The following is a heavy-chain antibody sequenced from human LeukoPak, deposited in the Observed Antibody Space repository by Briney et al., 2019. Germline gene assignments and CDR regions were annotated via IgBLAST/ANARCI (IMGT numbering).Heavy chain of an antibody. CDR3: ASTGAQYYDILAGQYYFDY. J-gene: IGHJ4*02. CDR1: GGSISSGGYY. D-gene: IGHD3-9*01. V-gene: IGHV4-31*03. Sequence: SETLSLTCTVSGGSISSGGYYWSWIRQHPGKGLEWIGYIYYSGSTYYNPSLKSRVTISVDTSKNQFPLKLSSVTAADTAVYYCASTGAQYYDILAGQYYFDYWGQGTLVTVSS. CDR2: IYYSGST.